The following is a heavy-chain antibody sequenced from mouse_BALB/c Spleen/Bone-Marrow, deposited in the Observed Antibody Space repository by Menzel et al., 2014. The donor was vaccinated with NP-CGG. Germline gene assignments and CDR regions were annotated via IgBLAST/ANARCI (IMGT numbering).Heavy chain of an antibody. CDR1: GFTFSSYG. V-gene: IGHV5-6*02. D-gene: IGHD1-3*01. Sequence: EVKLMESGGDLVKPGGSLKLSCAASGFTFSSYGMSWVRQTPDKRLEWVATINTDGSSTYYPDSVKGRFIISRDNAKNTLYLQMSSLKSEDTAMYDCARRGYGSSYWCFGVWGAGTTVTVSS. CDR3: ARRGYGSSYWCFGV. J-gene: IGHJ1*01. CDR2: INTDGSST.